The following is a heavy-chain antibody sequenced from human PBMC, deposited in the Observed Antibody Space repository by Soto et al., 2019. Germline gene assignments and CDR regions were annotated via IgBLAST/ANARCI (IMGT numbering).Heavy chain of an antibody. CDR2: INPNSGGT. V-gene: IGHV1-2*02. CDR1: GYTFTGYY. D-gene: IGHD3-22*01. J-gene: IGHJ4*02. Sequence: ASVKVSCKASGYTFTGYYMHWVRQAPGQGLEWMGWINPNSGGTNYAQKFQGRVTMTRDTSISTAYMELSRLRSDDTAVYYCARASHYYDSSGYRPFDYWGPGTLVTVSS. CDR3: ARASHYYDSSGYRPFDY.